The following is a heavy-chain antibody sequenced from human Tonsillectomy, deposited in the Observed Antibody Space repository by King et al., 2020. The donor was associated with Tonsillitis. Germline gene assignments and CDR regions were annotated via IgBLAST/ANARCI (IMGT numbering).Heavy chain of an antibody. D-gene: IGHD3-22*01. CDR2: LSSDGSDK. CDR1: GFTFSSFG. Sequence: QVQLVESGGAVVQPGRSLRLSCVASGFTFSSFGIHWVRQPAGKGLEWVATLSSDGSDKYYAESVKGRFTISRDNSKSTVFLQMNSLRADDTAIYYCAKDSYYDSSGSLDFWGQGTLVTVSS. V-gene: IGHV3-30*18. CDR3: AKDSYYDSSGSLDF. J-gene: IGHJ4*02.